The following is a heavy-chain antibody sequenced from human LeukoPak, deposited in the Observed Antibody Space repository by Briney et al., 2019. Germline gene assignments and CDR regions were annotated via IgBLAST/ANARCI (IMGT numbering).Heavy chain of an antibody. CDR1: GGSFSGYS. V-gene: IGHV4-34*01. CDR3: ARDSGTTGEVKFDP. Sequence: SETLSLTCGVYGGSFSGYSWSWIRQPPGKGLEWIGEINHSGNTNYDPSLKSRVTISVDTSKNQFSLKLSSVTAADTAVYYCARDSGTTGEVKFDPWGQGTLVIVSS. D-gene: IGHD3-10*01. J-gene: IGHJ5*02. CDR2: INHSGNT.